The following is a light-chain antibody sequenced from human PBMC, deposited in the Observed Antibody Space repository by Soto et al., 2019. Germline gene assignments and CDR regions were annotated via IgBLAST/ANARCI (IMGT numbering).Light chain of an antibody. J-gene: IGKJ3*01. CDR1: QGISSY. Sequence: DIQLTQSPSFLSASVGDRVTITCRASQGISSYLAWYQQKPGTAPKLLIFAASTLQNGVPSRFSGSGTGTEVTPTISSLQPEDFATYYCLHLNSYSPDTFGPGIKVDI. V-gene: IGKV1-9*01. CDR2: AAS. CDR3: LHLNSYSPDT.